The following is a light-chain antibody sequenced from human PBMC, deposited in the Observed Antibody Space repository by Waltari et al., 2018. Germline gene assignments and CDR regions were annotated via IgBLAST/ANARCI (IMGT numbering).Light chain of an antibody. CDR2: EAS. J-gene: IGKJ4*01. Sequence: DIQMTQSPSSLSAFVGDRVTITCQASQDIGKYLNWYHQKPGKAPKLLIYEASNLQAGVPSRFSGSASGTVFTFTISSLQPEDIATYYCQRYGTFGGGTKVEIK. CDR1: QDIGKY. V-gene: IGKV1-33*01. CDR3: QRYGT.